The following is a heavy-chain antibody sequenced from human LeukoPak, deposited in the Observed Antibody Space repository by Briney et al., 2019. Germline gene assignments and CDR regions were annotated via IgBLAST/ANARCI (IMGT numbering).Heavy chain of an antibody. CDR1: GGSFSGYY. CDR3: ARGITVAAFDY. Sequence: SETLSLTCAVYGGSFSGYYWSWIRQPPGKGLEWIGEINHSGSTNYNPSLKSRVTISMDTSKNQFSLKLSSVTAADTAVYYCARGITVAAFDYWGQGTLVTVSS. V-gene: IGHV4-34*01. CDR2: INHSGST. J-gene: IGHJ4*02. D-gene: IGHD6-19*01.